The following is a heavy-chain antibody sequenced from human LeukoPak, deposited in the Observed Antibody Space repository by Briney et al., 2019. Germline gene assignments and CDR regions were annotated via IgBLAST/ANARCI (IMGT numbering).Heavy chain of an antibody. CDR1: GFTFSSYS. Sequence: PGGSLRLSCAASGFTFSSYSMHWVRQAPGKGLVWVSRISSDGSNTNYADSVKGRFTISRDNANNLLYLQMNSLRGEDTAVYYCTRDRSRAEDDWGQGTLVTVSS. J-gene: IGHJ4*02. D-gene: IGHD1-14*01. V-gene: IGHV3-74*01. CDR3: TRDRSRAEDD. CDR2: ISSDGSNT.